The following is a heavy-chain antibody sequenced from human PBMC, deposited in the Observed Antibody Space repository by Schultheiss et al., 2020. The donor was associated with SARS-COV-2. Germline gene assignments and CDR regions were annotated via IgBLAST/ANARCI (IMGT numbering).Heavy chain of an antibody. CDR2: IYYSGST. V-gene: IGHV4-59*01. D-gene: IGHD1-26*01. Sequence: SQTLSLTCTVSGGSISSYYWSWIRQPPGKGLEWIGYIYYSGSTNYNPSLKSRVTISVDTSKNQFSLKLSSVTAADTAVYYCARASGSYYYYGMDVWGQGTTVTVSS. CDR3: ARASGSYYYYGMDV. CDR1: GGSISSYY. J-gene: IGHJ6*02.